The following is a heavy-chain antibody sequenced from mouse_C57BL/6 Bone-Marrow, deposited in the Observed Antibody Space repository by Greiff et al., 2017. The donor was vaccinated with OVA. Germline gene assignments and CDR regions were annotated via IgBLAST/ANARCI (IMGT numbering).Heavy chain of an antibody. V-gene: IGHV1-62-2*01. J-gene: IGHJ1*03. CDR1: GYTFTEYT. CDR2: FSPGRGSI. D-gene: IGHD2-12*01. Sequence: VQLQASGAELVKPGASVQLSCKASGYTFTEYTIHWVKQRSGQGLAWIGWFSPGRGSIKYNEKFKDKATLTADKSSSTVYMELSRLTSEDSAVYFCARHERGYSLWYFEVWGTGTTVTVAS. CDR3: ARHERGYSLWYFEV.